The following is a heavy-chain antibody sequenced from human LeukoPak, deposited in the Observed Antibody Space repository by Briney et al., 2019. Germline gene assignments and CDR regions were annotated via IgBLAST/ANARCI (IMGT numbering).Heavy chain of an antibody. Sequence: PSETLSLTCTVSGGSVSSGTNKWSWIRQPPGKGLEWIGDISYSGSATHNPSLRSRVTMSVDASTNQFSLTLGSVTAADTAVYYCATEVECSGGSCYSYGWFDPWGQGTQVMVSS. CDR2: ISYSGSA. D-gene: IGHD2-15*01. CDR3: ATEVECSGGSCYSYGWFDP. V-gene: IGHV4-61*01. CDR1: GGSVSSGTNK. J-gene: IGHJ5*02.